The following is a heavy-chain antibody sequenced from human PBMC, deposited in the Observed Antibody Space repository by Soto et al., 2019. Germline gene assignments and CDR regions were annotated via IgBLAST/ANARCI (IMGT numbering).Heavy chain of an antibody. D-gene: IGHD6-13*01. CDR1: SGSINEYN. V-gene: IGHV4-59*01. Sequence: SETLSLTCTVSSGSINEYNWNWIRQSPGKGLEWIGYIYHSGRTNYNPSLKSRVTISVDTSKNQFSLQLSSVTAADTAVYYCAKGDSTTHGDSFDIWGQGTMVTVSS. CDR3: AKGDSTTHGDSFDI. CDR2: IYHSGRT. J-gene: IGHJ3*02.